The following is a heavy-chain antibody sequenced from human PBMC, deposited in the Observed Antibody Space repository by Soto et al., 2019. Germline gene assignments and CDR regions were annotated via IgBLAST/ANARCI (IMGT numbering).Heavy chain of an antibody. CDR1: GGTFSSYA. D-gene: IGHD3-10*01. CDR2: IIPIFGTA. J-gene: IGHJ4*02. Sequence: QVQLVQSGAEVKKRGSSVKVSCKASGGTFSSYAISWVRQAPGQGLEWMGGIIPIFGTANYAQKFQGRVTITADESTSTAYMELSSLRSEDTAVYYCARDGAGGVTMVRGVMGWWGQGTLVTVSS. CDR3: ARDGAGGVTMVRGVMGW. V-gene: IGHV1-69*01.